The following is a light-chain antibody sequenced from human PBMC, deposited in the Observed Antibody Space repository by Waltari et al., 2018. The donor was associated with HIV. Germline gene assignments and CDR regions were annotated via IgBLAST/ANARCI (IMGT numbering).Light chain of an antibody. Sequence: SSELTQDPAVSVALGQTVRITCQGDSLRSYHASWYQQKQGQAPVLFVYGKHNRPSGIPDRFSGSSSGNTASLTITGAQAEDEADYYCNSRDSSDNHVVFGGGTKLTVL. J-gene: IGLJ2*01. CDR1: SLRSYH. V-gene: IGLV3-19*01. CDR2: GKH. CDR3: NSRDSSDNHVV.